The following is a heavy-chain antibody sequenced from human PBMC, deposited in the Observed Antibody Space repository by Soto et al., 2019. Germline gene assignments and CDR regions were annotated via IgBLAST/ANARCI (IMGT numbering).Heavy chain of an antibody. CDR2: INHSGST. Sequence: SETLSLRCAVYGGSVSGYYWSWIRQPPGKGLEWIGEINHSGSTNYNPSLKSRVTISVDTSKNQFSLKLSSVTAADTAVYYCARLAIGADDYWGQGTLVTVSS. CDR1: GGSVSGYY. D-gene: IGHD1-26*01. CDR3: ARLAIGADDY. V-gene: IGHV4-34*01. J-gene: IGHJ4*02.